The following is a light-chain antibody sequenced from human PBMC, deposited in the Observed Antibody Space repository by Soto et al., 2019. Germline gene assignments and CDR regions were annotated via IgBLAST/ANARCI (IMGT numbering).Light chain of an antibody. J-gene: IGLJ1*01. V-gene: IGLV2-14*03. CDR2: DVS. CDR1: SSDVGGYNY. Sequence: QSVLTQPRPVSGSPGQSITISCTGTSSDVGGYNYVSWYQHHPGKAPKLMIFDVSNRPSGVSNRFSGSKSGNTASLTISGLQPEDEADYYCSAYTTSNTRQIVFGTGTKVTVL. CDR3: SAYTTSNTRQIV.